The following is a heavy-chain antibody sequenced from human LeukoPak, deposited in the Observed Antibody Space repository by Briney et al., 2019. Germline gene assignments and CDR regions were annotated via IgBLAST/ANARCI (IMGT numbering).Heavy chain of an antibody. CDR1: GGSISSGGYY. V-gene: IGHV4-31*03. Sequence: PSETLSLTCTVSGGSISSGGYYWSWIRQHPGKGLEWIGYIYYSGSTYYNPSLKSRVTISVDTSKNQFSLKLSSVTAADTAVYYCARDVRYCSGGLCHLNWFDPWGQGTLVTVSS. J-gene: IGHJ5*02. D-gene: IGHD2-15*01. CDR2: IYYSGST. CDR3: ARDVRYCSGGLCHLNWFDP.